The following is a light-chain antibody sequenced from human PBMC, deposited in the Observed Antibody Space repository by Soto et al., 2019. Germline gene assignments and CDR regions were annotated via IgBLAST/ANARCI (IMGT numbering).Light chain of an antibody. CDR1: HDVSRN. CDR3: QQYNIMLS. CDR2: DAS. J-gene: IGKJ4*01. Sequence: DIPMTQSPSSLSASEGDRVTITCQSSHDVSRNLNWFQQKPGEAPQLLIYDASNLERGVPSRFSGSGSGTDFTLTISSLQPEDVATYYCQQYNIMLSFGGGTEVEIK. V-gene: IGKV1-33*01.